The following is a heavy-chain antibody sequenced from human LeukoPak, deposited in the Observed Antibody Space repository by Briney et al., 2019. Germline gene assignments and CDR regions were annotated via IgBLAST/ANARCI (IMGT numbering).Heavy chain of an antibody. CDR3: ARGLHRPGWFDP. CDR2: ISSSSSYI. CDR1: GFTFSSYS. V-gene: IGHV3-21*01. J-gene: IGHJ5*02. Sequence: GGSLRLSCAASGFTFSSYSMNWVRQAPGKGLEWVSSISSSSSYIYYADSVKGRFTISRDNAKNSLYLQMNSLRAEDTAVYYCARGLHRPGWFDPWGQGTLATVSS. D-gene: IGHD1-14*01.